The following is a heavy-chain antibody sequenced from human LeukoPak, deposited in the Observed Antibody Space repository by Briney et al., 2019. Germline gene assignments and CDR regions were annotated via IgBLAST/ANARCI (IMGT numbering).Heavy chain of an antibody. CDR3: AKTLRYFVWLLGDAFDI. V-gene: IGHV4-34*01. D-gene: IGHD3-9*01. J-gene: IGHJ3*02. CDR1: GGSFSGYY. CDR2: INHSGST. Sequence: SETLSLTCAVSGGSFSGYYWSWIRQPPGKGLEWIGEINHSGSTNYNPSLKSRVTISVDTSKNQFSLKLSSVTAADTAVYYCAKTLRYFVWLLGDAFDIWGQGTMVTVSS.